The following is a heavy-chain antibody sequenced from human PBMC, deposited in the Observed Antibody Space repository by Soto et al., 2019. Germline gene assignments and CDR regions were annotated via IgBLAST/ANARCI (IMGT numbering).Heavy chain of an antibody. CDR3: ARGNHRWLQLWYFDL. D-gene: IGHD5-12*01. Sequence: QVQLVQSGAEVKKPGSSVTVSCKASGGTFSSYTISWVRQAPGQGLEWMGGIIPIFGTANYAQKFQGRVTMNADESRSTAYMELSSLRSEDTAVYYCARGNHRWLQLWYFDLWGRGTLVTVSS. J-gene: IGHJ2*01. CDR1: GGTFSSYT. V-gene: IGHV1-69*12. CDR2: IIPIFGTA.